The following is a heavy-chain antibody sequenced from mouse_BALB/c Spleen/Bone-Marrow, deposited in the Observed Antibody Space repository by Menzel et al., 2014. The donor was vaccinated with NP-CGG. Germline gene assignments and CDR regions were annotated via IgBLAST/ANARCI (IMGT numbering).Heavy chain of an antibody. D-gene: IGHD2-3*01. J-gene: IGHJ2*01. V-gene: IGHV4-1*02. CDR1: GFDFSRYW. Sequence: EVQVVESGGRLVQPGGSLKLSCAASGFDFSRYWMSWVRQAPGKGLEWIGEINPDSSTINYTPSLKDKFIISRDNAKNTLYLQMSKVRSEDTALYYCARLGYYGYFDYWGQGTTLTVSS. CDR2: INPDSSTI. CDR3: ARLGYYGYFDY.